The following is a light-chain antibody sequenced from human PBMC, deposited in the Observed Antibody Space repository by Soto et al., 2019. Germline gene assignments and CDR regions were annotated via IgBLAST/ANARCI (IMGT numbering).Light chain of an antibody. CDR2: KAP. Sequence: DIQMTQSPSTLSASVGDRVTITCRASQNIYSWLAWYQQKPGTAPKLLIYKAPSLESGVPSRFSGSGSGTEFTLTISSLQPDDFATYYCQQYNSYPWTFGQGTKVEIK. CDR1: QNIYSW. V-gene: IGKV1-5*03. CDR3: QQYNSYPWT. J-gene: IGKJ1*01.